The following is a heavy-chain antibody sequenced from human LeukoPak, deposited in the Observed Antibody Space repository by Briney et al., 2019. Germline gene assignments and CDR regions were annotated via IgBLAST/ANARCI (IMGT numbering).Heavy chain of an antibody. CDR2: IWYDGSNK. J-gene: IGHJ3*02. CDR3: ARTRGYTYGDDAFEI. Sequence: GGSLRLSCAASGFTFSSYGMHWVRQAPGKGLEWVAVIWYDGSNKYYADSVKGRFTISRDNSKNTVYLQMNSLRVEDTALYYCARTRGYTYGDDAFEIWGQGTMVTVSS. CDR1: GFTFSSYG. V-gene: IGHV3-33*01. D-gene: IGHD5-18*01.